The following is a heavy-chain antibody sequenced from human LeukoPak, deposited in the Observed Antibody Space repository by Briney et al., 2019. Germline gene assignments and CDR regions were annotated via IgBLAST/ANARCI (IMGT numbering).Heavy chain of an antibody. CDR2: IYHSGST. J-gene: IGHJ5*02. CDR1: GGSISSSNW. CDR3: ARVRNDYGDYSNWFDP. Sequence: SGTLSLTCAVSGGSISSSNWWSWVRQPPGKGLEWIGEIYHSGSTNYNPSLKSRVTISVDKSKNQFSLKLSSVTAADTAVYYCARVRNDYGDYSNWFDPWGQGTLVTVSS. V-gene: IGHV4-4*02. D-gene: IGHD4-17*01.